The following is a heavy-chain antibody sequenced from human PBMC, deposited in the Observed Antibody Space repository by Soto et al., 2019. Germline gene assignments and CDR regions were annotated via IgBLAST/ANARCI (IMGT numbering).Heavy chain of an antibody. CDR3: VRTTYFSDSSVYTRFFDY. CDR1: GFTFGGSA. J-gene: IGHJ4*02. V-gene: IGHV3-73*01. Sequence: GGSLRLSCAASGFTFGGSAMHWVRQASGKGLEWVGHIRSKTNSYATAYAESVKGRFTTSRDESKNSVYLQMNSLKTEDTAIYYCVRTTYFSDSSVYTRFFDYWGQGTLVTVSS. CDR2: IRSKTNSYAT. D-gene: IGHD3-22*01.